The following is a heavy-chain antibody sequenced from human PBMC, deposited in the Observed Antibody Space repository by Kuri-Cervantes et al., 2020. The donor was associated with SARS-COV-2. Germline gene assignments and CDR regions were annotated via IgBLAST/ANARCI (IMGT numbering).Heavy chain of an antibody. CDR3: AKDMDSGGSYSTFDY. CDR2: ISWNRGSI. J-gene: IGHJ4*02. D-gene: IGHD2-15*01. CDR1: GFTFDVYA. Sequence: GGSLRLSCAASGFTFDVYAMHWVRQAPGKGLEWVSGISWNRGSIGYADSVKGRFTISRDNAQHSLYLQMNSLRAEDTALYYCAKDMDSGGSYSTFDYWGQGTLVTVSS. V-gene: IGHV3-9*01.